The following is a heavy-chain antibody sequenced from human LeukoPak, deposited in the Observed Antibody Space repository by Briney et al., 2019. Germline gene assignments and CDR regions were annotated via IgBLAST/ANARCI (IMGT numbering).Heavy chain of an antibody. CDR3: ARVGTMSLWYFDL. CDR1: GGSISSYY. CDR2: ISYSGST. D-gene: IGHD3-10*02. J-gene: IGHJ2*01. V-gene: IGHV4-59*01. Sequence: PSETLSLTCTVSGGSISSYYWNWIRQSPGKGLEWIGYISYSGSTNYNPSLKSRVTISLDTSKNQFSLKLSSVTAADAAVYYCARVGTMSLWYFDLWGRGTLVTVSS.